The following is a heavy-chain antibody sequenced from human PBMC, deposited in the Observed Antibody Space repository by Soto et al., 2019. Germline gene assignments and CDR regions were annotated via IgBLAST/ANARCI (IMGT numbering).Heavy chain of an antibody. Sequence: HSETLSLTCTVSGGSISSGGYYWSWIRQHPGKGLEWIGYIYYSGSTYYNPSLKSRVTISVDTSKNQFSLKLSSVTAADTAVYYCARSGYSYGPNPLLYWGQGTLVTVSS. CDR2: IYYSGST. D-gene: IGHD5-18*01. CDR1: GGSISSGGYY. J-gene: IGHJ4*02. V-gene: IGHV4-31*03. CDR3: ARSGYSYGPNPLLY.